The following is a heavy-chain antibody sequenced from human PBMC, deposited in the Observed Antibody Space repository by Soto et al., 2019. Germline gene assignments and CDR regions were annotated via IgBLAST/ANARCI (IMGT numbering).Heavy chain of an antibody. CDR1: GGSFSGYY. CDR3: ATVRRNSSSSKFYYYYYGMDV. J-gene: IGHJ6*02. V-gene: IGHV4-34*01. CDR2: INHSGST. Sequence: SETLSLTCAVYGGSFSGYYWSWIRQPPGKGLEWIGEINHSGSTNYNPSLKSRVTISVDTSKNQFSLKLSSVTAADTAVYYCATVRRNSSSSKFYYYYYGMDVWGQGTTVTVSS. D-gene: IGHD6-6*01.